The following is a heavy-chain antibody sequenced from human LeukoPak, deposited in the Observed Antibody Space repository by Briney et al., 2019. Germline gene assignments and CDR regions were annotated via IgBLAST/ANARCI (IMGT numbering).Heavy chain of an antibody. D-gene: IGHD3-22*01. V-gene: IGHV3-9*03. CDR2: ISWNSGSI. CDR3: AKGRYYYDISGYDY. J-gene: IGHJ4*02. Sequence: RGGSLSLSCAASGFTFDVYAVHWVRQAPGKGLEWVSGISWNSGSIGYADSVEGRFTISRDNAKNSLYLQVNSLRAEDMALYYCAKGRYYYDISGYDYWGQGTLVTVSS. CDR1: GFTFDVYA.